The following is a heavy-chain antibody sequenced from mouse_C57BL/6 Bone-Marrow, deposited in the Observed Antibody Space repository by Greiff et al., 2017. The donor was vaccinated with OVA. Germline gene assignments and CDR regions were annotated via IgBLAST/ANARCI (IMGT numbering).Heavy chain of an antibody. Sequence: EVKLVESGGGLVQPGGSLSLSCAASGFTFTDYYMSWVRQPPGKALEWLGFIRNKANGYTTEYSASVKGRFTISRGNSQSILYLQMNALRAEDSATYYCARDYGSSYDYYAMDYWGQGTSVTVSS. CDR2: IRNKANGYTT. V-gene: IGHV7-3*01. CDR1: GFTFTDYY. J-gene: IGHJ4*01. CDR3: ARDYGSSYDYYAMDY. D-gene: IGHD1-1*01.